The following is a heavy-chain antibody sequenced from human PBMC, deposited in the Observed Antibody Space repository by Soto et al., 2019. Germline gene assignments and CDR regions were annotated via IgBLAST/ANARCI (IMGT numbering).Heavy chain of an antibody. V-gene: IGHV3-21*01. D-gene: IGHD2-15*01. CDR2: ISSSSSYI. Sequence: EVQLVESGGGLVKPGGSLRLSCAASGFTFSSYSMNWVRQAPGKGLEWVSSISSSSSYIYYADSVKGRFTISRDNAKNSQHLQLNSLQAEDTAEDYCARGAGRSRMYYFDHWGQGTLVNVSS. CDR3: ARGAGRSRMYYFDH. CDR1: GFTFSSYS. J-gene: IGHJ4*02.